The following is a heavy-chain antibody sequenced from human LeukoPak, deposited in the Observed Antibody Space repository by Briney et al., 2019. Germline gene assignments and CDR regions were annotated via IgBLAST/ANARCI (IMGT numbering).Heavy chain of an antibody. J-gene: IGHJ4*02. CDR3: ARSPDILTGEKFDY. Sequence: SETLSLTCTVSGYSISSGYYRGWIRQPPGKGLEWIGSIYHSGSTYYNPSLKSRVTISVDTSKNQFSLKLSSVTAADTAVYYCARSPDILTGEKFDYWGQGTLVTVSS. D-gene: IGHD3-9*01. CDR2: IYHSGST. CDR1: GYSISSGYY. V-gene: IGHV4-38-2*02.